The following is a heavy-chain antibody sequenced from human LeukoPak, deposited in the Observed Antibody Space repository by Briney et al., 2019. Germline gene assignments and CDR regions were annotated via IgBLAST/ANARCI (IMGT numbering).Heavy chain of an antibody. D-gene: IGHD5-18*01. CDR1: GFTFSSYT. J-gene: IGHJ5*02. V-gene: IGHV3-30-3*01. CDR3: ARGRGHSYGYDWFDP. CDR2: ISYDGRIK. Sequence: GKSLRLSCAASGFTFSSYTMHWVRQAPGKELEWVAVISYDGRIKYYADSVKGRFTISRDNSKNTLDLQMNSLRAGDTAVYYCARGRGHSYGYDWFDPWGQGTLVTVSS.